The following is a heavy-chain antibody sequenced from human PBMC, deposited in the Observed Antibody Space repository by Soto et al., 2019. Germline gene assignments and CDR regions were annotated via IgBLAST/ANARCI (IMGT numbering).Heavy chain of an antibody. CDR3: AGRKVGAATSYDYYGMYV. Sequence: EVQLVESGGGLVQPGGSLRLSCAASGFTFSSYRMNWVRQAPGKGLEWVSYISTRSSTIYSADSVKGRFTISRDNAKNSLYLQMNSLIDEDKAVYYCAGRKVGAATSYDYYGMYVWGQGTTVTVSS. D-gene: IGHD1-26*01. CDR1: GFTFSSYR. J-gene: IGHJ6*02. CDR2: ISTRSSTI. V-gene: IGHV3-48*02.